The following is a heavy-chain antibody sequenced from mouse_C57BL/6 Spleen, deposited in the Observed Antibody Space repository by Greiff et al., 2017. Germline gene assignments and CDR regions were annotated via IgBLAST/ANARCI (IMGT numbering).Heavy chain of an antibody. D-gene: IGHD2-1*01. J-gene: IGHJ2*01. CDR3: ARVYGNYDYFDY. CDR2: IRNKANGYTT. CDR1: GFTFTDYY. V-gene: IGHV7-3*01. Sequence: DVKLVESGGGLVQPGGSLSLSCAASGFTFTDYYMSWVRQPPGKALEWLGFIRNKANGYTTEYSASVKGRFTISRDNSQSILYLQMNALRAEDSASYYCARVYGNYDYFDYWGQGTTLTVSS.